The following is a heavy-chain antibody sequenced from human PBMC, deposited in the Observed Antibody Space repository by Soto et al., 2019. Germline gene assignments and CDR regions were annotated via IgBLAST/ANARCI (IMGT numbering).Heavy chain of an antibody. CDR3: TRDLPGYGSSWPRE. D-gene: IGHD6-13*01. J-gene: IGHJ4*02. V-gene: IGHV3-53*02. CDR2: IFSGGST. Sequence: EVQLVETGGGLIQPGGSLRLSCAASGFTVSTNYMSWVRQAPGKGLEWVSVIFSGGSTYYADAVKGRFTISRDNAKNTLDLQMNSLRAEDTDMYYCTRDLPGYGSSWPREWGQGTLVTVSS. CDR1: GFTVSTNY.